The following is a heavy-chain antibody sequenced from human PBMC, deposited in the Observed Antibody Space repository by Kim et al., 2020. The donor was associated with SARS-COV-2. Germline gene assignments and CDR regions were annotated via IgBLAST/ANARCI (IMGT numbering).Heavy chain of an antibody. J-gene: IGHJ4*02. CDR3: ARVIDS. CDR1: GGSISSSSYY. Sequence: SETLSLTCTVSGGSISSSSYYWGWIRQPPGKGLEWIGSIYYTGSTYYNPSLKSRVTISVDTSKNQFSLKLSSVTAADTAVYFCARVIDSWGQGTLVTVSS. V-gene: IGHV4-39*01. CDR2: IYYTGST.